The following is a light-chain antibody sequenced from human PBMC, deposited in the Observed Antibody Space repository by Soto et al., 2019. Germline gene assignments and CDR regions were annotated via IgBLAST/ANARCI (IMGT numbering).Light chain of an antibody. CDR3: QQYYSTPFT. V-gene: IGKV1-5*03. J-gene: IGKJ3*01. CDR1: QSISNW. CDR2: KAS. Sequence: TVPASVPESVTITCKASQSISNWLAWYQQKPGKAPKLLIYKASNLESGVPDRFSGSGSGTDFTLTINSLQPEDVAVYYCQQYYSTPFTFCPGTKVDI.